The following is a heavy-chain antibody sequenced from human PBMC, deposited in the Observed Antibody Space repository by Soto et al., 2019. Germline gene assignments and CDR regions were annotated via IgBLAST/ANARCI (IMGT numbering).Heavy chain of an antibody. V-gene: IGHV4-59*08. CDR2: IYYSGST. CDR1: GGSISSYY. Sequence: SETLSLTCTVSGGSISSYYWSWIRQPPGKGLEWIGYIYYSGSTNYNPSLKSRVTISVDTSKNQFSLKLSSVTAADTAVYYCARNSFVEMATIPALFDYWGQGTLVTVSS. D-gene: IGHD5-12*01. J-gene: IGHJ4*02. CDR3: ARNSFVEMATIPALFDY.